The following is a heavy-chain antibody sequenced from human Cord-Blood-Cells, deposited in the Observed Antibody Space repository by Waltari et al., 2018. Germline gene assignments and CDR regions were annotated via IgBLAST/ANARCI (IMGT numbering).Heavy chain of an antibody. D-gene: IGHD3-10*01. J-gene: IGHJ4*02. V-gene: IGHV3-11*01. CDR2: IRSSGSTI. CDR3: ARPPGGSGSYEPLDY. Sequence: QVQLVESGGGLVKPGGSLRLSCAASGFTFRDSYMSWIRLAPGKGLEWVSYIRSSGSTIYYADSVKGRFTISRNNAKNSLYLQMNSLRAEDTAVYYCARPPGGSGSYEPLDYWGQGTLVTVSS. CDR1: GFTFRDSY.